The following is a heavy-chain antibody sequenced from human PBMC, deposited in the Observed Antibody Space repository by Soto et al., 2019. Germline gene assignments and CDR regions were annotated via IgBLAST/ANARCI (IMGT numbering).Heavy chain of an antibody. D-gene: IGHD3-10*01. V-gene: IGHV3-23*01. CDR2: ISGTGGSA. CDR3: AKFREYYQGSGSRTYYFYGMDV. J-gene: IGHJ6*02. CDR1: GLSFSNYA. Sequence: GGSLRLSCAASGLSFSNYAMNWVRQAPGKGLEWVSVISGTGGSADYADSVKGRFTISRDNSKNTLYLQMNSLRAGDTALYYCAKFREYYQGSGSRTYYFYGMDVWGQGTTVTVSS.